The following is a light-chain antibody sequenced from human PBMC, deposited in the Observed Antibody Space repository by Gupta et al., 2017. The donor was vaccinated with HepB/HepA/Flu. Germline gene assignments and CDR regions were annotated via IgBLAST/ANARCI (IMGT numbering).Light chain of an antibody. CDR3: QCHASSLSGSV. CDR1: SSDIGAGYD. CDR2: GNS. J-gene: IGLJ3*02. V-gene: IGLV1-40*01. Sequence: QSVLTQPPSVSGPPGQRVTISCTGSSSDIGAGYDVHCYQQLPGAAPKLLIYGNSNRPSGVPDRIPGSKSGTSASPTITGLQAEDEADDDCQCHASSLSGSVFGGGTKLTVL.